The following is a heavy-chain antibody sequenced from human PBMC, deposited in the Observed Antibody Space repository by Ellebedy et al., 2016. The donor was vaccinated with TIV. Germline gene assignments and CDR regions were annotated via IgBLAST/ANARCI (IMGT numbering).Heavy chain of an antibody. CDR2: INPSGGST. CDR1: GYTFTSYY. D-gene: IGHD5-18*01. CDR3: ARVQLWPPIYFHD. Sequence: ASVKVSXXASGYTFTSYYMHWVRQAPGQGLEWLGIINPSGGSTSYEQNFQGRVTMTKNKSTSTVYIELSSLRSDDTAVCYCARVQLWPPIYFHDWGQGTLVTVSS. J-gene: IGHJ4*02. V-gene: IGHV1-46*01.